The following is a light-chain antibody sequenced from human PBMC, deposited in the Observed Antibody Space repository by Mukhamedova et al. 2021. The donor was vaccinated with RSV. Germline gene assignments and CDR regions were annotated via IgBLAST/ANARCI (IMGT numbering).Light chain of an antibody. V-gene: IGKV3-20*01. CDR2: GAS. CDR3: QQYGTSLFT. Sequence: GERATLSCRASQSVSRSYLAWYQQKPGQAPRLLIYGASSRATGVPDRFSGSGSGTDFTLTISRLEPEDFAVYYCQQYGTSLFTFG. CDR1: QSVSRSY. J-gene: IGKJ3*01.